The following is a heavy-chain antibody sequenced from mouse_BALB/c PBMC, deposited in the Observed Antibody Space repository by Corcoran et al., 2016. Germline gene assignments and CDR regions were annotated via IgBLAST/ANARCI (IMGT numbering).Heavy chain of an antibody. CDR2: IGYDGNN. J-gene: IGHJ3*01. V-gene: IGHV3-6*02. Sequence: DVQLQESGPGLVKPSQSLSLTCSVTGSSITSGFYWNWIRQFPGNKLEWMGYIGYDGNNNYNPSLKNRVSITRDTSKNQFFLNLNSVTTEDTATYYCAREVYYGSSYCFAYWGQGTLVTVSA. D-gene: IGHD1-1*01. CDR1: GSSITSGFY. CDR3: AREVYYGSSYCFAY.